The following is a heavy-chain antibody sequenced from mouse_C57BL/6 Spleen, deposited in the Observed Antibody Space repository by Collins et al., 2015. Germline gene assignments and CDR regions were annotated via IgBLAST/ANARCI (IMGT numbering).Heavy chain of an antibody. CDR3: ARGATEGWYFDV. D-gene: IGHD3-1*01. J-gene: IGHJ1*03. Sequence: QVQLQQPGAELVRPGSSVKLSCKASGYTFTSYWMHWVKQRPIQGLEWIGNIDPSDSETHYNQKFKDKATLTVDKSSSTAYMQLSSLTSEDSAVYYCARGATEGWYFDVWGTGTTVTVSS. CDR2: IDPSDSET. CDR1: GYTFTSYW. V-gene: IGHV1-52*01.